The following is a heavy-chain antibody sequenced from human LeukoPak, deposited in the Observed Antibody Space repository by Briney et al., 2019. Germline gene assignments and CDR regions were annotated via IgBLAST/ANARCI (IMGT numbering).Heavy chain of an antibody. J-gene: IGHJ5*02. V-gene: IGHV3-23*01. CDR3: AKGGFQQLVRDPVSWFDP. CDR1: GFTFSSYA. Sequence: GGSLRLSCAASGFTFSSYAMSWVRQAPGQGLEWVSAISGSGGSTYYADSVKGRFTISRDNSKNTLYLQMNSLRAEDTAVYYCAKGGFQQLVRDPVSWFDPWGQGTLVTVSS. D-gene: IGHD6-13*01. CDR2: ISGSGGST.